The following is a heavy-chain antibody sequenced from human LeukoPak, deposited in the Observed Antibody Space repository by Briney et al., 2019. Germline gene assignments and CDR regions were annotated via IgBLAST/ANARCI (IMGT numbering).Heavy chain of an antibody. D-gene: IGHD2-2*01. CDR1: GYTSTSYG. Sequence: ASVKVSCKASGYTSTSYGISWVRQAPGQGLEWMGWISAYNGNTNYAQKLQGRVTMTTDTSTSTAYMELRSLRSDDTAVYYCARDLYCSSTSCYNSLDYWGQGTLVTVSS. CDR3: ARDLYCSSTSCYNSLDY. CDR2: ISAYNGNT. J-gene: IGHJ4*02. V-gene: IGHV1-18*01.